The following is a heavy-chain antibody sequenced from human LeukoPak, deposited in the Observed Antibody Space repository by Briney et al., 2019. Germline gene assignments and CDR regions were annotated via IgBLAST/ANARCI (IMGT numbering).Heavy chain of an antibody. CDR1: GFTFSSYW. V-gene: IGHV3-74*01. CDR3: ARDPYYDFWSGYLGG. Sequence: TGGSLRLSCAASGFTFSSYWMHWVRQAPGKGLVWVSRINTDGSSTSYADSVKGRFTISRDNAKNTLYLQMNSLRAEDTAVYYCARDPYYDFWSGYLGGWGQGTLVTVSS. J-gene: IGHJ4*02. CDR2: INTDGSST. D-gene: IGHD3-3*01.